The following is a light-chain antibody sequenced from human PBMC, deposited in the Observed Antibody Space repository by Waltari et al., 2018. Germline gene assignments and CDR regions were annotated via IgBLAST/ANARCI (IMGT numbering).Light chain of an antibody. CDR1: QSSSSW. Sequence: DIQMSQSPYTLSASVGDRVTITCRASQSSSSWLAWYQQKPGTAPKLLIHKASSLESGVPSRFSGSGSGTEFTLTISSLQPDDFATYYCQHYNRYSETFGQGTKLEIK. CDR2: KAS. V-gene: IGKV1-5*03. J-gene: IGKJ2*01. CDR3: QHYNRYSET.